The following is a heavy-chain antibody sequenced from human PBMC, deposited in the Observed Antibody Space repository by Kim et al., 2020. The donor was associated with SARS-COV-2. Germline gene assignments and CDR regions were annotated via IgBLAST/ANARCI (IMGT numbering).Heavy chain of an antibody. CDR3: VRGDYYGSTSLPMWFDP. V-gene: IGHV3-20*04. J-gene: IGHJ5*02. Sequence: GGSLRLSCAASGFTFEEYGMHWIRQAPGKGPEWVSGVNWIGKSASYADSVEGRFTVSRDNAKNSLDLQMTSLRGDDTARYYCVRGDYYGSTSLPMWFDPWGQGILVTVSS. D-gene: IGHD3-10*01. CDR2: VNWIGKSA. CDR1: GFTFEEYG.